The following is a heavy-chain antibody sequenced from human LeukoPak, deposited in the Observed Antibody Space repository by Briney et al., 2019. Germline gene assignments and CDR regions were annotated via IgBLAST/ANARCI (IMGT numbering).Heavy chain of an antibody. CDR2: IYYSGST. CDR3: ARSASGGDYYDSSGYDDAFDI. D-gene: IGHD3-22*01. J-gene: IGHJ3*02. V-gene: IGHV4-39*07. Sequence: SETLSLTCTVSGGSISSSSYYWGWIRQPPGKGLEWIGSIYYSGSTYYNPSLKSRVTISVDTSKNQFSLKLSSVTAADTAVCYCARSASGGDYYDSSGYDDAFDIWGQGTMVTVSS. CDR1: GGSISSSSYY.